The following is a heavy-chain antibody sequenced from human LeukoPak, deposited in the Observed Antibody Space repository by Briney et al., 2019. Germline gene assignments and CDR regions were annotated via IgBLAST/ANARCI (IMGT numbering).Heavy chain of an antibody. D-gene: IGHD3-16*02. CDR3: ARGPTFGGVIGDNWFDP. CDR1: GFTFSSYW. Sequence: GGSLRLSCAASGFTFSSYWMSWVRQAPGKGLEWVANIKQDGSEKYYVDSVKGRFTISRDNAKNSLYLQMNSLRAEDTAVYYCARGPTFGGVIGDNWFDPWGQGTLVTVSS. V-gene: IGHV3-7*01. J-gene: IGHJ5*02. CDR2: IKQDGSEK.